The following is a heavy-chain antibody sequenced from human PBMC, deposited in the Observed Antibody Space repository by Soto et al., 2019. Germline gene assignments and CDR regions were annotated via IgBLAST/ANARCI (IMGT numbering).Heavy chain of an antibody. D-gene: IGHD3-16*01. J-gene: IGHJ6*02. CDR2: INPNSDTT. CDR3: ARSWDYYYYGMDV. Sequence: GASVKVSCKASGGTFGGNAISWVRQAPGQGLEWMGWINPNSDTTNYAQKFQGWVTMTADTSTSTAYMELSRLRSDDTAVYYCARSWDYYYYGMDVWGQGTTVTVSS. CDR1: GGTFGGNA. V-gene: IGHV1-2*04.